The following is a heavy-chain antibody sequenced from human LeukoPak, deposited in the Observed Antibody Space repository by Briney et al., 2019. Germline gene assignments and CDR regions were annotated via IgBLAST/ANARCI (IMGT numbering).Heavy chain of an antibody. CDR1: GGSITSYY. D-gene: IGHD2-15*01. Sequence: SETLSLTFTVSGGSITSYYRTWIRQPAGKGLEWIGCIYTSGSTNYNPSLKSRVTISVDKSMNQFSLKLSSVTAADTAVYSCARDCTDPYCYSYYFDYMRQGTLVTVSS. V-gene: IGHV4-4*07. CDR2: IYTSGST. J-gene: IGHJ4*02. CDR3: ARDCTDPYCYSYYFDY.